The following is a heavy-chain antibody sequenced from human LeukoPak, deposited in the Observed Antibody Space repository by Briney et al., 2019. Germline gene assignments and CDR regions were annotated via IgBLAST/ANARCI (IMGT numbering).Heavy chain of an antibody. V-gene: IGHV1-2*06. J-gene: IGHJ4*02. CDR3: ARGRTMTDH. CDR1: GYTFSEFF. D-gene: IGHD1-1*01. CDR2: INPKSGGT. Sequence: ASVKVSCKTSGYTFSEFFMHWVRQAPGQGLEWMGRINPKSGGTNFAQKFQGRVTVTRDTTNSVVYMELTSLTSDDTAVYSCARGRTMTDHWGQGTLVTVSS.